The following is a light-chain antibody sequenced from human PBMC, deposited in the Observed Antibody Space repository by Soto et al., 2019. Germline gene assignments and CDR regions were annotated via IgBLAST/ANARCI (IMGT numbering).Light chain of an antibody. CDR3: QHYGRPLWT. J-gene: IGKJ1*01. CDR1: QSISRDF. CDR2: GTS. V-gene: IGKV3-20*01. Sequence: VLTQSPATLSLSPGERGTLSCRASQSISRDFLAWYQQKPGQAPRLLIYGTSNRATGIPDRFCGSGSGTDFTLTISRLNPEDLAVYYCQHYGRPLWTFGQGTKVEIK.